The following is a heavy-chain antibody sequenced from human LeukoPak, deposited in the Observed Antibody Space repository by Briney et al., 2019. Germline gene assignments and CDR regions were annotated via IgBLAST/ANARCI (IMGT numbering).Heavy chain of an antibody. CDR1: GFSFSDYW. V-gene: IGHV3-7*01. CDR2: IRRDGGEK. Sequence: PGGSLRLSCAASGFSFSDYWMSWVRQAQGKGLEWVANIRRDGGEKHYVDSVKGRFTISRDNAKNSLYLQMNSLRAEDTAVYYCARDGYDSIWGQGTRVTVSS. D-gene: IGHD3-22*01. J-gene: IGHJ4*02. CDR3: ARDGYDSI.